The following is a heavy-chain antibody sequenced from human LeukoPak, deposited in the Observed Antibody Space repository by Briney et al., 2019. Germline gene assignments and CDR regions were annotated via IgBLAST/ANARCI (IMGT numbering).Heavy chain of an antibody. D-gene: IGHD6-13*01. CDR2: IYYSGIT. CDR3: ARRKLYRSSWNGDSFDV. CDR1: CGSISISSYY. J-gene: IGHJ3*01. V-gene: IGHV4-39*01. Sequence: SETLSLTRTVSCGSISISSYYWGWIRQPPGKGLEWIGSIYYSGITYYNPSLKSRVRISLTTSKTQFSLNLTSLTAADTAVYSCARRKLYRSSWNGDSFDVWGPRPMVTVSS.